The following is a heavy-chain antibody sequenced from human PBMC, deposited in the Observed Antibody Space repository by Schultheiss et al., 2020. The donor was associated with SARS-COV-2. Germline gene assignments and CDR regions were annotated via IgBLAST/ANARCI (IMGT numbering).Heavy chain of an antibody. CDR2: IYHSAST. J-gene: IGHJ4*02. Sequence: SETLSLTCAVYGGSFSGYYWGWIRQPPGKGLEWIGSIYHSASTNYNPSLKSRVTISVDTSKNQFSLKLSSVTAADTAVYYCAREAPARHGYFDYWGQGTLVTVSS. D-gene: IGHD6-6*01. CDR1: GGSFSGYY. V-gene: IGHV4-34*01. CDR3: AREAPARHGYFDY.